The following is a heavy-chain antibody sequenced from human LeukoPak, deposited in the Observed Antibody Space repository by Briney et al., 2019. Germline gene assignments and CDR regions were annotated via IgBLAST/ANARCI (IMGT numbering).Heavy chain of an antibody. J-gene: IGHJ5*02. Sequence: PGGSLRLSCAASGFTFSSYGMHWVRQAPGKGLEWVAVIWYDGSNKYYADSVKGRFTISRDNSKNTLYLQMNSLGAEDTAVYYCAKDPHSSGWFNWFDPWGQGTLVTVSS. CDR1: GFTFSSYG. D-gene: IGHD6-19*01. CDR3: AKDPHSSGWFNWFDP. CDR2: IWYDGSNK. V-gene: IGHV3-33*06.